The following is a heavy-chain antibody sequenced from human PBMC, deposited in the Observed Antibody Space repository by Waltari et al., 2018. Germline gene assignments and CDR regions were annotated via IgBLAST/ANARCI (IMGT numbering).Heavy chain of an antibody. CDR3: ARSGGSNVVTF. CDR1: AYTFANDY. J-gene: IGHJ4*02. D-gene: IGHD2-15*01. CDR2: IFTSGGPT. Sequence: QVQLVQSEAELKKPGASVKISCKASAYTFANDYLHWVRQAPGPGVEWVGLIFTSGGPTTYAQRFQGRVAMTGDTATTTVYLELSSLTSEDTALYFCARSGGSNVVTFWGQGTLVSVSS. V-gene: IGHV1-46*01.